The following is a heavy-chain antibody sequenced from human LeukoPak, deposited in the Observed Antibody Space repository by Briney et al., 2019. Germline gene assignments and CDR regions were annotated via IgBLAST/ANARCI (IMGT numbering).Heavy chain of an antibody. J-gene: IGHJ4*02. D-gene: IGHD3-9*01. V-gene: IGHV3-21*06. CDR3: ARTYYDILTAYNPYFDY. CDR1: GFTFSSYS. Sequence: GGSLRLSCAASGFTFSSYSMNWVRQAPGKGLEWVSSISGSSSYIYYADSVRGRFTISRDNAKNSLYLQMNSLRAEDTAVYYCARTYYDILTAYNPYFDYWGQGTLVTVSS. CDR2: ISGSSSYI.